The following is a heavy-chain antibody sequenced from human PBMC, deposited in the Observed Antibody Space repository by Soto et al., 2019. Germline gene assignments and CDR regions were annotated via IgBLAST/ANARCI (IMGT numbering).Heavy chain of an antibody. CDR3: ARVRIADTLEIDY. J-gene: IGHJ4*02. V-gene: IGHV3-11*01. D-gene: IGHD6-13*01. CDR1: GFTFRDYY. CDR2: ISSSGNTI. Sequence: GGSLRLSCAASGFTFRDYYMSWIRQAPGKGLECLSYISSSGNTIYYTDSVKGRFTISRDNAKDSLYLQMNSLRAEDSAVYYCARVRIADTLEIDYWGQGTLVTVSS.